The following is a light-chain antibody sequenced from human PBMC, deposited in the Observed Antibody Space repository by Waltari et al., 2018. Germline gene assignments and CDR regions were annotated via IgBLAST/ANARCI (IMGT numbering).Light chain of an antibody. Sequence: QAGLTQPPSVSKGLRQTATLTCTGNSNNVGDQGAAWLQQHQGHPPKLRSYRNNYRPSGISERLSASRSGNTASLTITGLQPEDEADYYCSAWDSSLSAWVFGGGTKLTVL. J-gene: IGLJ3*02. CDR3: SAWDSSLSAWV. CDR2: RNN. CDR1: SNNVGDQG. V-gene: IGLV10-54*01.